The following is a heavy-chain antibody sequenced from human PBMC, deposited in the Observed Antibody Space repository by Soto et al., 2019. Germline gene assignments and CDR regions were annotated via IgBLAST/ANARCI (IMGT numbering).Heavy chain of an antibody. Sequence: PSETLSLTCAVSGYSISSGYYWGWIRQPPGKGLEWIGSIYHSGSTYYNPSLKSRVTISADTSKNQFSLKLSSVTAADTAVYYCARDIVVVPAASGPGGMDVWSQGTTVTVSS. J-gene: IGHJ6*02. D-gene: IGHD2-2*01. CDR2: IYHSGST. CDR3: ARDIVVVPAASGPGGMDV. CDR1: GYSISSGYY. V-gene: IGHV4-38-2*01.